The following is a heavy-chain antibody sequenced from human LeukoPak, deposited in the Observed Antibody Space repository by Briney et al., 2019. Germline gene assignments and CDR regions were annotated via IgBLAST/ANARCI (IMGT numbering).Heavy chain of an antibody. J-gene: IGHJ4*02. Sequence: GGSLRLPCAASGFTFSNAWMSWVRQAPGKGLEWVGRIKSKTDGGTTDYAAPVKGRFTISRDDSKNTLYLQMNSLKTEDTAVYYCTTGRSRYCSSTSCSRFDYWGQGTLVTVSS. CDR1: GFTFSNAW. D-gene: IGHD2-2*01. CDR2: IKSKTDGGTT. V-gene: IGHV3-15*01. CDR3: TTGRSRYCSSTSCSRFDY.